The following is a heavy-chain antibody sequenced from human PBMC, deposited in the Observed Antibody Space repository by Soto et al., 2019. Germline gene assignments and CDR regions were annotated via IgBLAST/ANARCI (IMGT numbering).Heavy chain of an antibody. V-gene: IGHV3-33*01. D-gene: IGHD3-16*01. CDR3: ARDQGGEDY. J-gene: IGHJ4*02. CDR1: GFTFSSYG. Sequence: QVQLVESGGGVVQPGRSLRLSCAASGFTFSSYGMHWVRQAPGKGLEWVAVIWYDGSNKYYADSVKGRFTISRDNSKNTLYQQMNSLRAEDTAVYYCARDQGGEDYWGQGTLVTVSS. CDR2: IWYDGSNK.